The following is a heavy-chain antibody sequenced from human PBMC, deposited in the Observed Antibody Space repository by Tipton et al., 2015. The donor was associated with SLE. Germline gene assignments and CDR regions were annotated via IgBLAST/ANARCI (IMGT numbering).Heavy chain of an antibody. CDR3: ARHQPDDAFDI. CDR1: GGSISSSSYY. J-gene: IGHJ3*02. CDR2: IYYSGSA. Sequence: GLVKPSETLSLTCTVSGGSISSSSYYWGWIRQPPGKGLEWIGSIYYSGSAYYNPSLKSRVTISVDTSKNQFSLKLSSVTAADTAVYYCARHQPDDAFDIWGQGTMVTVSS. V-gene: IGHV4-39*07.